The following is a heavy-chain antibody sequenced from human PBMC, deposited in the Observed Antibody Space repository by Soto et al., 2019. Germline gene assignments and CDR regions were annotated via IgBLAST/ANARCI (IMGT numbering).Heavy chain of an antibody. Sequence: PSETLSLTCTVSGGSISSYYWSWIRQPPGKGLEWIGYIYYSGSTNYNPSLKSRVTISVDTSKNQFSLKLSSVTAADTAVYYCARQWNYYYMDVWGKGTAVTVSS. CDR3: ARQWNYYYMDV. CDR1: GGSISSYY. CDR2: IYYSGST. J-gene: IGHJ6*03. V-gene: IGHV4-59*08. D-gene: IGHD5-12*01.